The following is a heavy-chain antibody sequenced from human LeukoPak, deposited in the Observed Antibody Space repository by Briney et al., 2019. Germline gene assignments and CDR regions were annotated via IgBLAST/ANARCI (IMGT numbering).Heavy chain of an antibody. D-gene: IGHD4-17*01. V-gene: IGHV3-7*01. Sequence: GGSLRLSCAASEFTFSSHCMSWIRQAPGKGLEWVANIKQDGSEKYYVDSVKGRFTISRDNAKNSLYLQMNSLRAEDTAVYYCARDRSVDYGDYYYFDYWGQGTLVTVSS. CDR3: ARDRSVDYGDYYYFDY. J-gene: IGHJ4*02. CDR1: EFTFSSHC. CDR2: IKQDGSEK.